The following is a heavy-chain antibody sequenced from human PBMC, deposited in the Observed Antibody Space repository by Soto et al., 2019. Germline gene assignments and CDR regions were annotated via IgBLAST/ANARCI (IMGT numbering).Heavy chain of an antibody. CDR1: GYTFTTYG. CDR3: ARDRWVSGSYRIDY. D-gene: IGHD1-26*01. J-gene: IGHJ4*02. Sequence: QDQLVQSGAEVKKPGASVKVSCTASGYTFTTYGITWVRQAPGQGLEWMGWISPKKGHTNYAQKLQGRVTMTTDTSTNIAYMELRSLRSDDTAVYYCARDRWVSGSYRIDYWGQGTLVTVSS. V-gene: IGHV1-18*04. CDR2: ISPKKGHT.